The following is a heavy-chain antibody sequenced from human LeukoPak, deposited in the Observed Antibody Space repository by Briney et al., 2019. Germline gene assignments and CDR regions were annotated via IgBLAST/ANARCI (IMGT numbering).Heavy chain of an antibody. J-gene: IGHJ4*02. D-gene: IGHD2-2*02. CDR1: GGSISSSSYH. CDR3: ARRYCSSTSCYRTDY. CDR2: ISYSGTT. V-gene: IGHV4-39*01. Sequence: SETLSLTCTVSGGSISSSSYHWGWVRQPPGKGLEWIGSISYSGTTYYNPSLNSRVTIFGDTSKNQFSLRLSSVTAADTAVYYCARRYCSSTSCYRTDYWGQGTLVTVSS.